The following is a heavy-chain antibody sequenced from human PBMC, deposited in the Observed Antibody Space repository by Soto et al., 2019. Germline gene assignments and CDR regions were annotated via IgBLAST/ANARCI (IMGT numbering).Heavy chain of an antibody. CDR2: LYNSGST. CDR3: GRDLWGYCGTDCYPLDV. CDR1: GVSIRSYY. J-gene: IGHJ6*02. D-gene: IGHD2-21*02. Sequence: SDTLSLTCTVSGVSIRSYYWSWILQAPGKGLEWIGYLYNSGSTVYNPSLKSRVTISVDTSKNQFSLKLNSVTAADTAVYYCGRDLWGYCGTDCYPLDVWGQGTTVTVSS. V-gene: IGHV4-59*01.